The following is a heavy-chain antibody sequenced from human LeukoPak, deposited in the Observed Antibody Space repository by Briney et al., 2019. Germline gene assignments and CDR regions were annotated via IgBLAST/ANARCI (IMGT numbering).Heavy chain of an antibody. J-gene: IGHJ4*02. CDR3: TTVRVWWEPHDY. CDR2: IKSKTDGGTT. Sequence: GSLRLSCAASGFTFSNAWMTWVRRAPGKGLKGVGRIKSKTDGGTTDYGAPVKGRFTISRDESKNTVYLQMSSLKTEDTAVYYCTTVRVWWEPHDYWGQGTLVTVSS. V-gene: IGHV3-15*01. D-gene: IGHD2-15*01. CDR1: GFTFSNAW.